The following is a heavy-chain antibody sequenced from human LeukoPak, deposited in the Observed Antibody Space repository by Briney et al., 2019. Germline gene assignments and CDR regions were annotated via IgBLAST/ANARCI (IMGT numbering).Heavy chain of an antibody. Sequence: GGSLRLSCAASGFTFSSYSMHWVRQAPGKGLEWVAVIWYDGSNKYYADSVKGRFTISRDNSKNTLYLQMNSLRAEDTAVYYCARNQDYGVYNSVDACDIWGQGTMVTVSS. V-gene: IGHV3-33*01. CDR2: IWYDGSNK. D-gene: IGHD4-17*01. CDR3: ARNQDYGVYNSVDACDI. J-gene: IGHJ3*02. CDR1: GFTFSSYS.